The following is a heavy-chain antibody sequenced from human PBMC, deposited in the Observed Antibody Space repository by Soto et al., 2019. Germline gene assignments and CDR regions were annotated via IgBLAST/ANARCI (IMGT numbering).Heavy chain of an antibody. Sequence: QVQLVQSGAEVKKPGASVKVSCKASGYTFTSYGLSWVRQAPGQGLEWMGWINVYTGNTNYAQKFQCRVTMTNDTSTNTAYLDLSTLISDDPSLYYCARPWVTGKGGIDVWGQGTTVTVSS. CDR2: INVYTGNT. D-gene: IGHD3-16*01. J-gene: IGHJ6*02. CDR1: GYTFTSYG. CDR3: ARPWVTGKGGIDV. V-gene: IGHV1-18*01.